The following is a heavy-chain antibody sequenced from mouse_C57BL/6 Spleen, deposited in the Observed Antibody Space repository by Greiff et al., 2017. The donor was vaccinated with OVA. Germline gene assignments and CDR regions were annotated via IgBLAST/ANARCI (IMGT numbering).Heavy chain of an antibody. V-gene: IGHV1-50*01. CDR1: GYTFTSYW. J-gene: IGHJ2*01. CDR2: IDPSDSYT. CDR3: ARSETFDD. Sequence: VQLQQPGAELVKPGASVKLSCKASGYTFTSYWMQWVKQRPGQGLEWIGEIDPSDSYTNYNQKFKGKATLTVDTSSSTAYMQLSSLTSEDSAVYYCARSETFDDWGQGTTLTVSS.